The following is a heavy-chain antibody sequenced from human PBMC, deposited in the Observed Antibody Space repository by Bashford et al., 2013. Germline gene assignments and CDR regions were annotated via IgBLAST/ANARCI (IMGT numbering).Heavy chain of an antibody. CDR1: GYTFTSYF. J-gene: IGHJ4*02. CDR2: INPSGTTV. Sequence: ASVKVSCKTSGYTFTSYFVQWVRQAPGQGLEWMGIINPSGTTVRYAQKFQSRVSLTRDASTSTVYMDLNSLRSDDTAVYYCARGSGYNGDRFDYWGQGTLVTVSS. V-gene: IGHV1-46*01. CDR3: ARGSGYNGDRFDY. D-gene: IGHD2-8*01.